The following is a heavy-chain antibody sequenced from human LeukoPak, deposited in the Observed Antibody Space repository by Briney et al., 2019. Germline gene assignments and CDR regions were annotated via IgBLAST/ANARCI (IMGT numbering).Heavy chain of an antibody. CDR1: GGSISSGGYY. Sequence: SETLSLTCTVSGGSISSGGYYWSWIRQPSGKGLEWIGYIYHSGSTYYNPSLKSRVTISVDRSKNQFSLKLSSVTAADTAVYYCARALDSSGYRYYDYWGRGTLVTVSS. CDR2: IYHSGST. V-gene: IGHV4-30-2*01. D-gene: IGHD3-22*01. J-gene: IGHJ4*02. CDR3: ARALDSSGYRYYDY.